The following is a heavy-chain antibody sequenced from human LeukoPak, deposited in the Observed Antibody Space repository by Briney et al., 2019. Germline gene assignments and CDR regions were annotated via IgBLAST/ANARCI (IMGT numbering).Heavy chain of an antibody. D-gene: IGHD1-26*01. CDR3: ARVGATLTRLADY. V-gene: IGHV1-18*01. J-gene: IGHJ4*02. Sequence: ASVKVSCKASGYTFSIYGITWVRQAPGQGLEWMGWISAKNGNTNYAQKLQGRVTMTTDTSTSTAYMELRSLTPDDTAVYYCARVGATLTRLADYWGQGTLVTVSS. CDR2: ISAKNGNT. CDR1: GYTFSIYG.